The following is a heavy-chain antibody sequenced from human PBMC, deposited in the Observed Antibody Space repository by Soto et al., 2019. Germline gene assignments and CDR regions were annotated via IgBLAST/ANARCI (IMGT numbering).Heavy chain of an antibody. J-gene: IGHJ4*02. Sequence: GGSLRLSCAASGFTFSSYSMHWVRQAPGKGLEWVSSISSRSRSIYYADSQKGRFTISRDNTKNSLYLQMNNLRAEDTAVYYCARDRGEYEGLVPYSFDHWGQETLVTVSS. CDR2: ISSRSRSI. D-gene: IGHD4-17*01. CDR3: ARDRGEYEGLVPYSFDH. CDR1: GFTFSSYS. V-gene: IGHV3-21*01.